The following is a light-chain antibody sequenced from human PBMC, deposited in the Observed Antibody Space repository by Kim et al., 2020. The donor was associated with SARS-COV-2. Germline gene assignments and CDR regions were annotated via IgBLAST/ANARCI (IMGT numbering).Light chain of an antibody. Sequence: QSITISCTVTSSDVCGYNYVSWYQQHPGKAPKLMIYDVSQRPSGVSDRFSGSKSGNTASLTISGLQAEDEAGYYCGSFTSSSTWVFGGGTKLTVL. V-gene: IGLV2-14*03. CDR1: SSDVCGYNY. J-gene: IGLJ3*02. CDR2: DVS. CDR3: GSFTSSSTWV.